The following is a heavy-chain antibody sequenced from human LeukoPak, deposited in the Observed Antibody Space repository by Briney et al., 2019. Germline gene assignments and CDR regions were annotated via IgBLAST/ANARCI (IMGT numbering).Heavy chain of an antibody. CDR2: MNPNSGNT. CDR3: AREITGYSSSWRDY. V-gene: IGHV1-8*01. D-gene: IGHD6-13*01. Sequence: ASVKVSCRASGYTFTSYDINWVRQATGQGLEWMGWMNPNSGNTGYAQKFQGRVTMTRNTSISTAYMELSSLRSEDTAVYYCAREITGYSSSWRDYWGQGTLVTVSS. J-gene: IGHJ4*02. CDR1: GYTFTSYD.